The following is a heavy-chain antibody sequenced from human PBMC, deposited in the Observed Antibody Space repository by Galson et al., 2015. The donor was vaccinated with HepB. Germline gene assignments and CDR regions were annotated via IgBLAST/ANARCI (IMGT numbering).Heavy chain of an antibody. V-gene: IGHV3-74*01. CDR3: ARDLTGQPGFDS. CDR1: GFTFYTYW. CDR2: ITADGSRT. J-gene: IGHJ4*02. Sequence: SLRLSCAASGFTFYTYWMHWVRQAPGKGLVWVSRITADGSRTRYADSVKGRFTISRDNAKNTLYLQLNSLRVEDTAVYYCARDLTGQPGFDSWGQGTLVTVSS. D-gene: IGHD1-14*01.